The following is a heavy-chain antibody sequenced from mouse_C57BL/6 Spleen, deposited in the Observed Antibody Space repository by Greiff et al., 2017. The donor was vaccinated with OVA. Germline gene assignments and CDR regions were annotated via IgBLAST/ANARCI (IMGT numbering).Heavy chain of an antibody. J-gene: IGHJ2*01. CDR1: GFTFSDYY. CDR3: ARATVVYFDD. V-gene: IGHV5-16*01. CDR2: INYDGSST. Sequence: EVMLVESEGGLVQPGSSMKLSCTASGFTFSDYYMAWVRQVPEKGLEWVANINYDGSSTYYLDSLKSHFIISRDNAKNILYLQMSSLKSEDTATYYCARATVVYFDDWGKGTTLTVS. D-gene: IGHD1-1*01.